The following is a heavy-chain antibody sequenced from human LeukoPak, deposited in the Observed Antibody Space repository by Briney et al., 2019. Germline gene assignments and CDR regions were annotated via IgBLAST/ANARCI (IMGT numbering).Heavy chain of an antibody. V-gene: IGHV3-7*01. D-gene: IGHD3-3*01. CDR2: IKRDGSEK. CDR3: ARDVEYNNFWSGYSN. CDR1: GFTFSKYW. J-gene: IGHJ4*02. Sequence: GGSLRLSCAASGFTFSKYWMSWVRQAPGKGLEWVANIKRDGSEKYYVDSVKGRFTISRDNAKNSLYLQVNSLRADDTAVYYCARDVEYNNFWSGYSNWGQGTLVTVSS.